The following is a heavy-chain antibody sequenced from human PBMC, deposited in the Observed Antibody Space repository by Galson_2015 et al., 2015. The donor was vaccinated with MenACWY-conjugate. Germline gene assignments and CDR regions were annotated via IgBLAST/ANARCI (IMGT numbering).Heavy chain of an antibody. CDR1: GYTFSDSG. Sequence: SVKVSCKASGYTFSDSGVTWVRQAPGQGLEWMGWISASTGNTNYEQKFYGRATMTTDTSTNTAFMELRSLRSDDTAVYFCARASTGLSSRFLDVWGQGTTVTVSS. D-gene: IGHD3-16*01. CDR2: ISASTGNT. V-gene: IGHV1-18*01. J-gene: IGHJ6*02. CDR3: ARASTGLSSRFLDV.